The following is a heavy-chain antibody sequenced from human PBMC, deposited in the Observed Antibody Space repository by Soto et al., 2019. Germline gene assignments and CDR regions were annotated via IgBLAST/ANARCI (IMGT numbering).Heavy chain of an antibody. CDR1: GFSLSVYGVR. D-gene: IGHD3-22*01. Sequence: SGPTLVNPTQPLTLTCSFSGFSLSVYGVRVIWFRQPPGETLEWLALIHWNDDKRYSPYLKSSLTITKDTSKNHVVLTLANLDPLDTGPYSCAHPKDSRGFLISWGQGILVTVSS. V-gene: IGHV2-5*01. CDR3: AHPKDSRGFLIS. CDR2: IHWNDDK. J-gene: IGHJ5*02.